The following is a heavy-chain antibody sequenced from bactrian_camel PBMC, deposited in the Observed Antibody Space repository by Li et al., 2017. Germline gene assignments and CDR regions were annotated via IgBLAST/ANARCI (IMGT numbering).Heavy chain of an antibody. J-gene: IGHJ4*01. Sequence: HVQLVESGGGLAQPGGSLRLSCAASGFTFSDYAMSWVRQAPGKGLEWVSNIYTGDGDTNNADSVKGRFTASRDVTKNTVYLQMGSLKSEGTALYYCVKAQGFAWYYWGQGTQVTVS. CDR3: VKAQGFAWYY. CDR2: IYTGDGDT. D-gene: IGHD6*01. CDR1: GFTFSDYA. V-gene: IGHV3S7*01.